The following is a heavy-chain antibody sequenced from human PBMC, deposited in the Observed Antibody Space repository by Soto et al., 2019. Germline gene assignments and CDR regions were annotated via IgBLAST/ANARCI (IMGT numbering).Heavy chain of an antibody. CDR1: VGSITTGGYS. D-gene: IGHD3-22*01. Sequence: SETLSLTCAVSVGSITTGGYSWNWIRQPPGKGLEWIGCFHHDGSTYYNPSLTSRVTISADRSMNQFSLKLTSVTAADTAVYYCARGRLPDSSFLRFDPWGQGTLVTVSS. J-gene: IGHJ5*02. CDR2: FHHDGST. V-gene: IGHV4-30-2*01. CDR3: ARGRLPDSSFLRFDP.